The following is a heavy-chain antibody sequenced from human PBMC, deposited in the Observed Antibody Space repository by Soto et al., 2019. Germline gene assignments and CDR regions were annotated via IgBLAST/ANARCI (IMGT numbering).Heavy chain of an antibody. D-gene: IGHD5-18*01. J-gene: IGHJ4*02. CDR3: ARGHVDTYNRFDY. CDR2: INHSGST. CDR1: GGSFSGYY. V-gene: IGHV4-34*01. Sequence: QVQLQQWGAGLLKPSETLSLTCAVYGGSFSGYYWSWIRQPPGKGLEWIGEINHSGSTNYNPSLKSRVPISVDTSKNQFSLKLSSVTAADTAVYYCARGHVDTYNRFDYWGQGTLVTVSS.